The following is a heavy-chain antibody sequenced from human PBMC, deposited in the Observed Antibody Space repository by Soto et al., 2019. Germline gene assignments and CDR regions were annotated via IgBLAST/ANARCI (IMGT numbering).Heavy chain of an antibody. D-gene: IGHD2-15*01. CDR1: GYSFSNYW. J-gene: IGHJ4*02. V-gene: IGHV5-51*03. CDR3: ARRPDTYCSGGTCYSVGYFDY. CDR2: IYPGDSDT. Sequence: EVQLVQSGAEVRKPGESLKISCKSSGYSFSNYWIGWVRQMPGKGLEWMGIIYPGDSDTRYRPSFQGQVTISADKSISTAYLRWNSLKASDTAMYYCARRPDTYCSGGTCYSVGYFDYWGQGTLVTVSS.